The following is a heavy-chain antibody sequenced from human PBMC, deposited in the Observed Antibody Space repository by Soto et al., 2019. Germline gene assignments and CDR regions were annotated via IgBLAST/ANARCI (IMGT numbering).Heavy chain of an antibody. CDR2: ISGSGGST. V-gene: IGHV3-23*01. D-gene: IGHD2-21*01. Sequence: GGFLRLSSAASGFTFSSYAMSWVRQAPGKGLEWVSAISGSGGSTYYADSVKGRFTISRDNSKNTLYLQMNSLRAEDTAVYYCAKDLRRDGYRDFDYWGQGTLVTVSS. CDR1: GFTFSSYA. CDR3: AKDLRRDGYRDFDY. J-gene: IGHJ4*02.